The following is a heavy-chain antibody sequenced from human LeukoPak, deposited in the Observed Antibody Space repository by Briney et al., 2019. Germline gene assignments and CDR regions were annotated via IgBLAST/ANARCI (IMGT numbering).Heavy chain of an antibody. V-gene: IGHV3-23*01. Sequence: PGGSLRLSCAASGFTFSSYAMSWVRQAPGKGLEWVSAISGSGGSTYYADSVKGRFTISRDNSKNTLYLQMNSLRAEDTAVYYCAKDLGLRPSGGNYDSSGPHVPIDYWGQGTLVTVSS. CDR3: AKDLGLRPSGGNYDSSGPHVPIDY. CDR2: ISGSGGST. J-gene: IGHJ4*02. D-gene: IGHD3-22*01. CDR1: GFTFSSYA.